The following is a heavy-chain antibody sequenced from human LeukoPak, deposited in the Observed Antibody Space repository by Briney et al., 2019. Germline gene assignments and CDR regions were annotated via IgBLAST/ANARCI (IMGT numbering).Heavy chain of an antibody. J-gene: IGHJ5*02. V-gene: IGHV1-69*04. Sequence: SVKVSCKASGGTFSSYAISWVRQAPGQGLEWMGRIIPILGIANYAQKFQGRVTITADKSTSTAYMELSSLRSEDTAVYYCASQGGLRDGWFDPWGQGTLVTVSS. CDR1: GGTFSSYA. CDR3: ASQGGLRDGWFDP. CDR2: IIPILGIA. D-gene: IGHD5-24*01.